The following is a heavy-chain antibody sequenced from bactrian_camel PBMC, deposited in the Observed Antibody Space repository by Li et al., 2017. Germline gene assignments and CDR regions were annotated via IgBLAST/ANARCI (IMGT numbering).Heavy chain of an antibody. V-gene: IGHV3S55*01. CDR3: HSNRGRYFSAPCGY. J-gene: IGHJ4*01. Sequence: LVESGGGSVQAGGSLTLSCVASEYTRDYCMGWSRQAPGKEREGVASINSDGWTAYGDAVKGRFTISQDNAKNTLYLQMNSLQVEDTAAYVCHSNRGRYFSAPCGYWGQGTQVTVS. CDR1: EYTRDYC. D-gene: IGHD3*01. CDR2: INSDGWT.